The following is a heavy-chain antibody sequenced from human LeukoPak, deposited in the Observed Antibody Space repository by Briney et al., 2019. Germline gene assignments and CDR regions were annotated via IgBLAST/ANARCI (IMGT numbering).Heavy chain of an antibody. Sequence: PGGSLRLSCAASGFTFSSYAMTWVRQAPGKGLEWVPVISGSGGSTYHADSVKGRFTISRDNSKNTPYLQMNNLSAEDTAIYYCAKGGRICSSSTCRVDYWGQGTLVTVSS. J-gene: IGHJ4*02. V-gene: IGHV3-23*01. CDR3: AKGGRICSSSTCRVDY. CDR2: ISGSGGST. CDR1: GFTFSSYA. D-gene: IGHD2-2*01.